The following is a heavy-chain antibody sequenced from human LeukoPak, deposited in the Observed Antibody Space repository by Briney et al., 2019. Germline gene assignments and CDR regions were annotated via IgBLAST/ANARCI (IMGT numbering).Heavy chain of an antibody. CDR3: ARGASGSYLIDY. J-gene: IGHJ4*02. Sequence: SQTLSLTCTVSGGSISSGGYYWSWIRQHPGKGLEWIGYIYYSGSTYYNPSLKSRVTISVDTSKNQFSLKLSSVTAADTAVYYCARGASGSYLIDYWGQGTLVTVSS. CDR2: IYYSGST. CDR1: GGSISSGGYY. V-gene: IGHV4-31*03. D-gene: IGHD1-26*01.